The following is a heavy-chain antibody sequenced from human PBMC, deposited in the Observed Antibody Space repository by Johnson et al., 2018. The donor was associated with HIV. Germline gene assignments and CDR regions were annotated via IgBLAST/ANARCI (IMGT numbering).Heavy chain of an antibody. CDR2: IYGGGST. CDR3: ARQYADAFDI. V-gene: IGHV3-66*04. Sequence: EQLVESGGGVVRPGGSLRLSCAASGFTVSGNYINWVRQAPGKGLEWVSVIYGGGSTYYADSVKGRFTISRDNAKNTLYLQMNSLRAEDTAVYYCARQYADAFDIWGQGTMVTVSS. J-gene: IGHJ3*02. CDR1: GFTVSGNY.